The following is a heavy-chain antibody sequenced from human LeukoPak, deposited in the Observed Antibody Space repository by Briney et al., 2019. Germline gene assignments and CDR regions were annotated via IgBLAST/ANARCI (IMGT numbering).Heavy chain of an antibody. J-gene: IGHJ4*02. CDR1: GFTFSSYS. V-gene: IGHV3-48*04. D-gene: IGHD6-6*01. Sequence: PGGSLRLSCAASGFTFSSYSMNWVRQAPGKGLEWVSYISSSGSTIYYADSVKGRFTISRDNAKNSLYLQMNSLRAEDTAVYYCAKFYARKLVRNDYFDYWGQGTLVTVSS. CDR3: AKFYARKLVRNDYFDY. CDR2: ISSSGSTI.